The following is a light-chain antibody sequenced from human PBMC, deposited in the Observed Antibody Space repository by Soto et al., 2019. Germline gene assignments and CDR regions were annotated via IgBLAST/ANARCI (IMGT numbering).Light chain of an antibody. CDR2: GAS. CDR1: QSVSSSY. Sequence: EDVLTLSPGTLSLSPGERATLSCRASQSVSSSYLAWYQQKPGQAPRLLIYGASSRATGIPDRFSGSGSGTDFTLTISRLEPEDFAVYYCQQYGSSPRTFGQGTNVDVK. CDR3: QQYGSSPRT. V-gene: IGKV3-20*01. J-gene: IGKJ1*01.